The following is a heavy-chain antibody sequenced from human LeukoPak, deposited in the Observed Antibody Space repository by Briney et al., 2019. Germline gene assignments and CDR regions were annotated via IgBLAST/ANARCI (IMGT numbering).Heavy chain of an antibody. CDR3: ARDVDYANPRHDY. J-gene: IGHJ4*02. V-gene: IGHV3-11*04. Sequence: GGSLRLSCAASGFTFSDYYMSWIRQAPGKGLEWVSYISSSGSTIYYADSVKGRLTISRDNAKNLVFLQMNSLRADDTAVYYCARDVDYANPRHDYWGQGTLVTVSS. CDR1: GFTFSDYY. CDR2: ISSSGSTI. D-gene: IGHD4/OR15-4a*01.